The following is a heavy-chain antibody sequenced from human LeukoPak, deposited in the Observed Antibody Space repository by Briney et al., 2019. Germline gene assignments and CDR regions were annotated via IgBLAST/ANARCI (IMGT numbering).Heavy chain of an antibody. J-gene: IGHJ4*02. V-gene: IGHV4-39*07. Sequence: SETLSLTCTVSGGSISSSSYYWGWIRQPPGKGLEWIGEINHSGSTNYNPSLKSRVTISVDTSKNQFSLKLSSVTAADTAVYYCARRRILTGYVDYWGQGTLVTVSS. CDR3: ARRRILTGYVDY. D-gene: IGHD3-9*01. CDR2: INHSGST. CDR1: GGSISSSSYY.